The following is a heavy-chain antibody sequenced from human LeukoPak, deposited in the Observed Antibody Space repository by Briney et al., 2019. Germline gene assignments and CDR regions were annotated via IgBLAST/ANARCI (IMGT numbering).Heavy chain of an antibody. J-gene: IGHJ3*02. CDR1: GFTFSSYS. D-gene: IGHD3-3*01. CDR2: ISSSSSYI. V-gene: IGHV3-21*01. Sequence: PGGSLRLSCAASGFTFSSYSMNWVRQAPGKGLEWVSSISSSSSYIYYADSVKGRFTISRDNAKNSLYLQMNSLRAEDTAVYYCARQYYDFWSGDGAHAFDIWGQGTMVTVSS. CDR3: ARQYYDFWSGDGAHAFDI.